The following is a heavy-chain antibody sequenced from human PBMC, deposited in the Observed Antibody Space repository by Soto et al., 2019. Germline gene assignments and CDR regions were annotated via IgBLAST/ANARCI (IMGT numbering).Heavy chain of an antibody. CDR3: ATIYGDVHPYLLSIDY. D-gene: IGHD4-17*01. CDR1: GFTFRNYT. Sequence: GGSLRLSCAGSGFTFRNYTMNWVRQAPGKGLEWVSSISRSSTYIYYTDSVKGRFTISRDDAKNSLYLQMNSLRAEDTAVYFCATIYGDVHPYLLSIDYWGQGTLVTVSS. J-gene: IGHJ4*02. CDR2: ISRSSTYI. V-gene: IGHV3-21*01.